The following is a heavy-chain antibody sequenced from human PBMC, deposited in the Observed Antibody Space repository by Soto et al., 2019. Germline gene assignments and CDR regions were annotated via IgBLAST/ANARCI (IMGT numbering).Heavy chain of an antibody. D-gene: IGHD3-16*01. V-gene: IGHV3-48*01. CDR2: ITSGGRV. CDR3: ATSLSHSGPGWGRPCDS. J-gene: IGHJ4*02. Sequence: GSLRLFCAASRFTFTDYNVMGVLQTPWKGLEWLSYITSGGRVDSADSVRGRFTFTRDNAKKSLYLQMDSLRAEDTAVYYCATSLSHSGPGWGRPCDSWGQGTLVTVSS. CDR1: RFTFTDYN.